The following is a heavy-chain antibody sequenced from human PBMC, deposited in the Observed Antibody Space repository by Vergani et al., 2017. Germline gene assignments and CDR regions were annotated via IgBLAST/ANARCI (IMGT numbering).Heavy chain of an antibody. CDR3: ARDSEDIVVSNWFDP. Sequence: EVQLVESGGGLVQPGGSLRLSCAASGFTFSSYAMSWVRQAPGKGLEWVSSISSSSSYIYYADSVKGRFTISRDNAKNSLYLQMNSLRAEDTAVYYCARDSEDIVVSNWFDPWGQGTLVTVSS. CDR1: GFTFSSYA. D-gene: IGHD2-2*01. V-gene: IGHV3-21*01. CDR2: ISSSSSYI. J-gene: IGHJ5*02.